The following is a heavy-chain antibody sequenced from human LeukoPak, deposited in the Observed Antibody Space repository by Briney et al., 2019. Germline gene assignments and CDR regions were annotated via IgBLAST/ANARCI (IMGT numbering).Heavy chain of an antibody. CDR3: ARGPEGQPWKWFDP. V-gene: IGHV4-59*01. J-gene: IGHJ5*02. CDR2: IYYSGST. CDR1: GGSISSYY. Sequence: SETLSLTCTVSGGSISSYYWSWIRQPPGKGLEWIGYIYYSGSTNYNPSLKSRVTISVDTSRNQFSLKLSSVTAADTAVYYCARGPEGQPWKWFDPWGQGTLVTVSS. D-gene: IGHD1-1*01.